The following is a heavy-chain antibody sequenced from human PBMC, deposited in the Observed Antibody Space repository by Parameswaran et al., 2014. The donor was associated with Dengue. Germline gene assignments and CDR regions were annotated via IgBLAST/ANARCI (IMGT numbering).Heavy chain of an antibody. D-gene: IGHD3-10*01. CDR2: IKQDGSDK. Sequence: VRQMPGKGLEWVANIKQDGSDKYYVDSVRGRFTISRDNAKNSLYLQMNSLRAEDTAVYYCARDPGTGFDLWGRGTLVTVSS. J-gene: IGHJ2*01. V-gene: IGHV3-7*01. CDR3: ARDPGTGFDL.